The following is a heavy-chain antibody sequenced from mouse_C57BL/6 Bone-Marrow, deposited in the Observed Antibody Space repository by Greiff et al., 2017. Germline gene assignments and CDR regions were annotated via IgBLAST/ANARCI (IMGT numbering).Heavy chain of an antibody. D-gene: IGHD2-4*01. J-gene: IGHJ3*01. CDR3: ARSGRLRRGFAY. CDR1: GYSFTGSY. CDR2: SNPYNGVY. Sequence: EVQLQQSGPELVKPGASVKISCKASGYSFTGSYMHWVKQRHGNILDWIGYSNPYNGVYSYNPKFKGKATLTVDKSSSTAYMELRSLTAEDSADYYCARSGRLRRGFAYWGQGTLVTVSA. V-gene: IGHV1-31*01.